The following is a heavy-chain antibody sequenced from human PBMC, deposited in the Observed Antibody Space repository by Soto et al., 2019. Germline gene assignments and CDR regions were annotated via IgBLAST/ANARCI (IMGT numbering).Heavy chain of an antibody. CDR1: GGSFGKSA. CDR2: FIPVYRTL. J-gene: IGHJ4*02. CDR3: ATGVICIGYFTVDS. D-gene: IGHD3-3*01. V-gene: IGHV1-69*01. Sequence: QVQLVQSGAEVKKPGSSVKVSCKASGGSFGKSAINWVRQTPGQGLEWLGGFIPVYRTLNYAQKFQGRVTITADESTGTAYMTLSSLASDDTAVYYCATGVICIGYFTVDSWGQGTRVTVSS.